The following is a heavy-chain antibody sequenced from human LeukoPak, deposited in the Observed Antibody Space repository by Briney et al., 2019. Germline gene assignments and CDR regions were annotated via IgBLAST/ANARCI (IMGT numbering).Heavy chain of an antibody. CDR1: GGSISSYY. D-gene: IGHD4-17*01. Sequence: SETLSLTCTVSGGSISSYYWSWIRQPPGKGLEWMGYIYYSGSTNYNPSLKSRVTISVDTSKNQFSLKLSSVTAADTAVYYCASIDYGDQSALDYWGQGTLVTVSS. J-gene: IGHJ4*02. V-gene: IGHV4-59*01. CDR2: IYYSGST. CDR3: ASIDYGDQSALDY.